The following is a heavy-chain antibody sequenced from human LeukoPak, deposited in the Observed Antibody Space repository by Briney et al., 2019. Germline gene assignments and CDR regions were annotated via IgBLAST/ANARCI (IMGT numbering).Heavy chain of an antibody. CDR2: ISSSSSYI. CDR1: GFTFSSYG. CDR3: ARGSFYGGNSGVFDY. Sequence: GGSLRLSCAASGFTFSSYGMHWVRQAPGKGLEWVSSISSSSSYIYYTDSVKGRFTISRDNAKNSLYLQMNSLRAEDTAVYYCARGSFYGGNSGVFDYWGQGTLVTVSS. J-gene: IGHJ4*02. D-gene: IGHD4-23*01. V-gene: IGHV3-21*01.